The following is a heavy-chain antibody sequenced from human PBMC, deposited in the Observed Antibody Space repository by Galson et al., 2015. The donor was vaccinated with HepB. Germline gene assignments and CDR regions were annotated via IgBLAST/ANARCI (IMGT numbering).Heavy chain of an antibody. CDR2: ISYDGSNR. J-gene: IGHJ4*02. Sequence: SLRLSCAASGFTFSDYGMHWARQAPGKGLEWVAMISYDGSNRYADSVKGRFTISRVNSKNTLYLQMNSLRPEDTAVYYCAKDHSTAAEFFDYWGQGTLVAVSS. CDR3: AKDHSTAAEFFDY. V-gene: IGHV3-30*18. CDR1: GFTFSDYG. D-gene: IGHD6-13*01.